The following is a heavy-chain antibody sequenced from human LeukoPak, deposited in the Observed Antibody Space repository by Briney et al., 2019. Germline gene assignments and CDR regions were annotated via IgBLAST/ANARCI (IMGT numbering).Heavy chain of an antibody. J-gene: IGHJ4*02. CDR2: ISAYNGNT. Sequence: ASVKVSCKASGYTFTSYGISWGRQAPGQGLEWMGWISAYNGNTNYAQKLQGRVTMTTDTSTSTAYMELRSLRSDDTAVYYCARPYYDSSAPPYDYWGQGTLVTVSS. V-gene: IGHV1-18*01. CDR1: GYTFTSYG. D-gene: IGHD3-22*01. CDR3: ARPYYDSSAPPYDY.